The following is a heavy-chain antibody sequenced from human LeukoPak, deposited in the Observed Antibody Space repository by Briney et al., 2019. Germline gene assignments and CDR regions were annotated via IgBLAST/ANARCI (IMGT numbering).Heavy chain of an antibody. CDR1: GGSFSGYY. J-gene: IGHJ4*02. D-gene: IGHD6-13*01. Sequence: SETLSLTCADYGGSFSGYYWSWIRQPPGKGLEWIGEISHSGSTNYNPSLKSRVTISVDTSKNQFSLKLSSVTAADTAVYYCARGVAAGMSGIDYWGQGTLVTVSS. V-gene: IGHV4-34*01. CDR2: ISHSGST. CDR3: ARGVAAGMSGIDY.